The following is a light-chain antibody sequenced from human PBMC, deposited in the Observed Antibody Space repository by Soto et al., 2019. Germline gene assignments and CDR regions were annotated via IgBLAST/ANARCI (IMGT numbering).Light chain of an antibody. CDR2: LGS. J-gene: IGKJ1*01. Sequence: DIVLTQSPLSLPVTPGEPASISCRSSQSLLQSNGNHYLDWYLQKPGQSPQVLIYLGSNRASGLPDRFSGSGSGTDFTLKISRVEAEDVGVYYCMQALHTPWTFGQGTKVEIK. CDR3: MQALHTPWT. CDR1: QSLLQSNGNHY. V-gene: IGKV2-28*01.